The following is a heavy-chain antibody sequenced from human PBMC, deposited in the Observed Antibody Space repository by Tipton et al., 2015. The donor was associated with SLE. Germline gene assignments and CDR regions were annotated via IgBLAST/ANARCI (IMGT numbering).Heavy chain of an antibody. J-gene: IGHJ3*02. CDR1: GGSFSGYY. CDR3: ARGGVNWAAAGDAFDI. Sequence: TLSLTCAVYGGSFSGYYWSWIRQPPGKGLEWIGEINHSGSTNYNPSLKSRVTISVDTSKNQFSLKLSSVTAADTAVYYCARGGVNWAAAGDAFDIWGQGTMVTVSS. CDR2: INHSGST. D-gene: IGHD1-1*01. V-gene: IGHV4-34*01.